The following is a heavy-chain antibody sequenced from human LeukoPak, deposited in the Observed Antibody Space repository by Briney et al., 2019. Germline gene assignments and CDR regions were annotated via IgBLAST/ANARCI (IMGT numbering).Heavy chain of an antibody. D-gene: IGHD6-6*01. CDR2: ISSSSSYI. CDR3: ARAFSSSSSGFDY. J-gene: IGHJ4*02. Sequence: PGGSLRLSCAASGFTFSSYSMNWVRQAPGKGLEWVSSISSSSSYIYYADSVKGRFTISRDNAKNSLYLQMNSLRAEDTAVYYCARAFSSSSSGFDYRGQGTLVTVSS. V-gene: IGHV3-21*01. CDR1: GFTFSSYS.